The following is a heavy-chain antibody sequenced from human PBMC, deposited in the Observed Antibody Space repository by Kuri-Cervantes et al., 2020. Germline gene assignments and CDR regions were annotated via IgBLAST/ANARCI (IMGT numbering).Heavy chain of an antibody. Sequence: SETLSLTCAVSGGSISSSNWWSWVRQPPGKGLEWIGEIYHSGSPNYNPSLKSRVTISVDTSTNQFSLKLTSVTAADTAVSYCARGGGMIRGVKQGIGYWGQGTLVTVSS. CDR3: ARGGGMIRGVKQGIGY. J-gene: IGHJ4*02. CDR1: GGSISSSNW. D-gene: IGHD3-10*01. CDR2: IYHSGSP. V-gene: IGHV4-4*02.